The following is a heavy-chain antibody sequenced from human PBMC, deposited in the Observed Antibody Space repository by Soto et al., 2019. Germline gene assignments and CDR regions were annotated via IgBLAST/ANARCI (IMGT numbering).Heavy chain of an antibody. Sequence: QVQLQESGPGLVKPSETLSLTCTVSGGSISSYYWSWIRQPAGKGLEWIGRIYTSGSTNYNPSLKSRVAMSVDTSKDQFSLKLSSVSAADTAVYYCAVDTAWDGLEHYGMDVWGQGTTVTVSS. J-gene: IGHJ6*02. CDR3: AVDTAWDGLEHYGMDV. CDR1: GGSISSYY. V-gene: IGHV4-4*07. D-gene: IGHD5-18*01. CDR2: IYTSGST.